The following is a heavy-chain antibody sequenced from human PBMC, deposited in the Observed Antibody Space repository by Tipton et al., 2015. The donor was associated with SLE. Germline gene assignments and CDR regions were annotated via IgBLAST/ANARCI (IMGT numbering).Heavy chain of an antibody. CDR2: ISAYNGNT. V-gene: IGHV1-18*01. J-gene: IGHJ4*02. CDR3: ARGGRSSSSDY. D-gene: IGHD6-6*01. CDR1: GYTFTTYG. Sequence: QLVQSGAEVKKPGASVKVSCKASGYTFTTYGISWVRQAPGQGLEWMGWISAYNGNTNYAQKFQGRVTMTRNTSISTAYMELSSLRFEDTAVYYCARGGRSSSSDYWGQGTLVTVSS.